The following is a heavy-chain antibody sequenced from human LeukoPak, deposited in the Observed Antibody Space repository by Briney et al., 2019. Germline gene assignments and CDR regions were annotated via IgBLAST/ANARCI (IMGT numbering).Heavy chain of an antibody. CDR3: ARDLRIRYCSGGSCYSGFDP. J-gene: IGHJ5*02. CDR2: IIPIFGTA. Sequence: ASVKVSCKASGYTFTGYYMHWVRQAPGQGLEWMGGIIPIFGTANYAQKFQGRVTITADKSTSTAYMELSSLRSEDTAVYYCARDLRIRYCSGGSCYSGFDPWGQGTLVTVSS. CDR1: GYTFTGYY. D-gene: IGHD2-15*01. V-gene: IGHV1-69*06.